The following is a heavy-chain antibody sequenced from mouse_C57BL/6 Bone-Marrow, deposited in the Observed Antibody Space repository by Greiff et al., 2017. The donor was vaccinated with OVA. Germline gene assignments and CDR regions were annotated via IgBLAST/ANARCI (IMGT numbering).Heavy chain of an antibody. D-gene: IGHD3-1*01. CDR2: LWTGGGT. CDR3: ARSSGGPSYAMDY. Sequence: VQLVESGPGLVAPSQSLSITCTVSGFSLTSYAISWVRQPPGKGLEWLGVLWTGGGTNYNSALKSRLSISKDNSKSQVFLKMNSLQTDDTARYYCARSSGGPSYAMDYWGQGTSVTVSS. J-gene: IGHJ4*01. CDR1: GFSLTSYA. V-gene: IGHV2-9-1*01.